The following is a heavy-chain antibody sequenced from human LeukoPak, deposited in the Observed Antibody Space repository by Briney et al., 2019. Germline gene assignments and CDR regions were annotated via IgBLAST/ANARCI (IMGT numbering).Heavy chain of an antibody. CDR1: GFTFSSYA. Sequence: GRSLRLSCAASGFTFSSYAMHWVRQAPGKGLEWVAVISYDGSNKYYADSVKGRFTISRDNSKNTLYLQMNSLRAEDTAVYYCARVMSGSGYGAFDIWGQGTMVTVSS. D-gene: IGHD3-22*01. CDR2: ISYDGSNK. CDR3: ARVMSGSGYGAFDI. V-gene: IGHV3-30-3*01. J-gene: IGHJ3*02.